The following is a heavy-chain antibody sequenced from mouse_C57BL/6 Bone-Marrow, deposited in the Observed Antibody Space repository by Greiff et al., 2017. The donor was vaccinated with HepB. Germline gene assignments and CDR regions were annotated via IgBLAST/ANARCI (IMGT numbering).Heavy chain of an antibody. CDR3: TSLYYDYDGIDY. V-gene: IGHV14-4*01. Sequence: EVMLVESGAELVRPGASVKLSCTASGFNIKDDYMHWVKQRPEQGLEWIGWIDPENGDTEYASKFQGKATITADTSSNTAYLQLSSLTSEDTAVYYCTSLYYDYDGIDYWGQGTTLTVSS. CDR1: GFNIKDDY. J-gene: IGHJ2*01. CDR2: IDPENGDT. D-gene: IGHD2-4*01.